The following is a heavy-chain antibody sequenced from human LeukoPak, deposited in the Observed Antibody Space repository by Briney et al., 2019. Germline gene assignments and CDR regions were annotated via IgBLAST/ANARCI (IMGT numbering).Heavy chain of an antibody. CDR3: ARETGRDGYEDLDY. J-gene: IGHJ4*02. CDR2: INPRSGGT. D-gene: IGHD5-24*01. V-gene: IGHV1-2*02. Sequence: AMTVSCKASGYSPIDYYIHWVRQAPGQGLEWMGWINPRSGGTNFAQKFQGRVTLTRDTSITTGYMELSRLQSDDTAVYYCARETGRDGYEDLDYWGQGPLPSVFS. CDR1: GYSPIDYY.